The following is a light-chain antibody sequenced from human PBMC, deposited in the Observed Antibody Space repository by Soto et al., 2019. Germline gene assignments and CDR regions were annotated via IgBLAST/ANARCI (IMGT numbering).Light chain of an antibody. CDR2: RNN. CDR1: SSNIGSNY. V-gene: IGLV1-47*01. CDR3: AAWDDSLSVPV. J-gene: IGLJ2*01. Sequence: QSVLTQPPSASVTPGQSVTISCSGSSSNIGSNYVYWYQQLPGTAPKLLIYRNNQRPSVVPDRFSGSKSGTSASLAISGLRSEDEAYYYCAAWDDSLSVPVFGGGTKLTVL.